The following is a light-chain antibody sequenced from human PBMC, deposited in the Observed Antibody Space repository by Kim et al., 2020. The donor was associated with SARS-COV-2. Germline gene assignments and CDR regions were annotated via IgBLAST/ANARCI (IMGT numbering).Light chain of an antibody. CDR3: QAWDSSTVV. V-gene: IGLV3-1*01. CDR1: KLGDKY. J-gene: IGLJ2*01. Sequence: SAPPGQTASITCSGDKLGDKYACWYQQKPGQSPVLVIYQDSKRPSGIPVRFSGSNSGNTATLTISGTQAMDEADYYCQAWDSSTVVFGGGTQLTAL. CDR2: QDS.